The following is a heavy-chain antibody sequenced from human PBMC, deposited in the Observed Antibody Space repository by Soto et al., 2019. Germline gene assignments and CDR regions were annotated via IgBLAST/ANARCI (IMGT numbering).Heavy chain of an antibody. CDR1: GYTFTGYY. J-gene: IGHJ4*02. Sequence: QVQLVQSGAEVKKPGASVKVSCKASGYTFTGYYIHWVRQAPGQGLEWMGWVNPNSSGTNYAQKFQGWVTMTRDTSISTAYMELSRLRSDDTAVYYCVTSRVSIAVAGETEYYFDYWGQGTLVTVSS. D-gene: IGHD6-19*01. CDR3: VTSRVSIAVAGETEYYFDY. CDR2: VNPNSSGT. V-gene: IGHV1-2*04.